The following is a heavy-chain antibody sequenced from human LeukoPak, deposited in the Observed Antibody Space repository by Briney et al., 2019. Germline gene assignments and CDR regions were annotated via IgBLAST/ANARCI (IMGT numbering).Heavy chain of an antibody. Sequence: LETLSLTCAVYGWSFSGYYWSWIRQPPGKGLEWIGEINHSGSTNYNPSLKSRVTISVDTSKNQSSLKLSSVTAADTAVYYCARGGGVGGYFDYWGEGTLVTVSS. J-gene: IGHJ4*02. D-gene: IGHD2-8*02. V-gene: IGHV4-34*01. CDR1: GWSFSGYY. CDR3: ARGGGVGGYFDY. CDR2: INHSGST.